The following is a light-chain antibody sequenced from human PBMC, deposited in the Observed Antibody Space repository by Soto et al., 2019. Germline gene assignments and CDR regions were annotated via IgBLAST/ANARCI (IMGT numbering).Light chain of an antibody. Sequence: EIVLTQSPATLSLSPGERATLSCRASQSVSSYLAWYQQKPGQAPGLLIYDASNRATGIPARFSGSGSGTDFTLTISSLEPEDFAVYYCQQRSNWPGTFGQGTKVDNK. V-gene: IGKV3-11*01. J-gene: IGKJ1*01. CDR3: QQRSNWPGT. CDR2: DAS. CDR1: QSVSSY.